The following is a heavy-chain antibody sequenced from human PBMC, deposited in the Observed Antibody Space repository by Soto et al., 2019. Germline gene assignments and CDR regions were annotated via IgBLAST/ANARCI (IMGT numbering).Heavy chain of an antibody. V-gene: IGHV4-39*01. CDR1: GGSISSSSYY. Sequence: QLQLQESGPGLVKPSETLSLTCTVSGGSISSSSYYWGWIRQPPGKGLEWIGSIYYSGSTYYNPSLKSRVPISVHTSKNQFSLKLSSVTAADTAVYYCARHTPYSSSCLDYWGQGTLVTVSS. CDR3: ARHTPYSSSCLDY. D-gene: IGHD6-13*01. J-gene: IGHJ4*02. CDR2: IYYSGST.